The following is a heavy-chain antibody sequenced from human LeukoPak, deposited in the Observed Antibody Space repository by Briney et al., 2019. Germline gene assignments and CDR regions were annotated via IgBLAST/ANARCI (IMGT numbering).Heavy chain of an antibody. V-gene: IGHV1-24*01. Sequence: ASVKVSCKVSGYTLTELSMHWVRQAPGKGLEWMGGFDPEDGETIYAQKFQGRVTMTEDTSTDTAYMELSSLRSEDTAVYYCATPQGVVVPAAIQFDYWGQGTLVTVSS. CDR2: FDPEDGET. CDR3: ATPQGVVVPAAIQFDY. J-gene: IGHJ4*02. CDR1: GYTLTELS. D-gene: IGHD2-2*02.